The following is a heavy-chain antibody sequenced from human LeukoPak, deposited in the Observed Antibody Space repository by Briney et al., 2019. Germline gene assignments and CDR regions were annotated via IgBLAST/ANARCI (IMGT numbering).Heavy chain of an antibody. CDR2: ISGSGGST. CDR1: GFTFSSYW. D-gene: IGHD3-3*01. Sequence: GGSLRLSCAASGFTFSSYWMSWVRQAPGKGLEWVSAISGSGGSTYYADSVKGRFTISRDNSKNTLYLQMNSLRAEDTAVYYCAEAPYDFWSGYSSGYYYYMDVWGKGTTVTVSS. V-gene: IGHV3-23*01. J-gene: IGHJ6*03. CDR3: AEAPYDFWSGYSSGYYYYMDV.